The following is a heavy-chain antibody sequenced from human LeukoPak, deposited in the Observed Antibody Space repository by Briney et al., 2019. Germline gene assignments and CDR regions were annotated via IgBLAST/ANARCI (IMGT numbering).Heavy chain of an antibody. CDR3: AKDFVKGYYGSGSYPDY. CDR2: ISYDGSNK. J-gene: IGHJ4*02. V-gene: IGHV3-30*18. D-gene: IGHD3-10*01. Sequence: PGGSLRLPCAASGFTFSSYGMHWVRQAPGKGLEWVAVISYDGSNKYYADSVKGRFTISRDNSKNTLYLQMNSLRAEDTAVYYCAKDFVKGYYGSGSYPDYWGQGTLVTVSS. CDR1: GFTFSSYG.